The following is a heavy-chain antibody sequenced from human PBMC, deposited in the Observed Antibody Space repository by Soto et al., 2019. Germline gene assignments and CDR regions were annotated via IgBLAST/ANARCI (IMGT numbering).Heavy chain of an antibody. V-gene: IGHV1-69*01. J-gene: IGHJ5*02. CDR1: GGTFSSYA. Sequence: QVQLVQSGAEVKKPGSSVKVSCKASGGTFSSYAISWVRQAPGQGLEWMGGIIPIFGTANYAQKFQGRVTITADESTSTAYMELSSLRSEDTAVYYCAREVGYCSGGSCHVGDYSAGWLDPWGQGTLVTVSS. D-gene: IGHD2-15*01. CDR2: IIPIFGTA. CDR3: AREVGYCSGGSCHVGDYSAGWLDP.